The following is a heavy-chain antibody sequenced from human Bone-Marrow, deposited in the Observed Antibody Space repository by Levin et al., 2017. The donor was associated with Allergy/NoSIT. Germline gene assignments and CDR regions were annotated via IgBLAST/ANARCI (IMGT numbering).Heavy chain of an antibody. CDR1: GFTFNNYG. D-gene: IGHD2-21*01. Sequence: GGSLRLSCAASGFTFNNYGLSWVRQAPGKGLEWVSAISGSGNNIYYADSVRGRFTISRDNSKNTLDLQLNSLTAEDTAVYYFAKWASYCGGDCYWFAPFDCWGQGALVTVSS. V-gene: IGHV3-23*01. CDR2: ISGSGNNI. J-gene: IGHJ4*02. CDR3: AKWASYCGGDCYWFAPFDC.